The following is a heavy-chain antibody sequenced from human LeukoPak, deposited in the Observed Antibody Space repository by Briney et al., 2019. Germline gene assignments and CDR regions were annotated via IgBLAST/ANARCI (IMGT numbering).Heavy chain of an antibody. Sequence: KSSETLSLTCTVSGGSIRSYYWSWIRQPAGKGLEWIGRIYTSGYTKYNPSLMSRVTLSVDTSTNQFSLILSSVTAADTAVYYCARDEWDILTGFHNYGMDVWGQGTTVTVSS. J-gene: IGHJ6*02. CDR1: GGSIRSYY. D-gene: IGHD3-9*01. CDR3: ARDEWDILTGFHNYGMDV. V-gene: IGHV4-4*07. CDR2: IYTSGYT.